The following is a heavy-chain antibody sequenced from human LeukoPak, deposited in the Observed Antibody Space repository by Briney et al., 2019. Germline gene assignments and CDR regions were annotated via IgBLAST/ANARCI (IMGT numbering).Heavy chain of an antibody. CDR1: GYTFTSYD. D-gene: IGHD3-16*02. V-gene: IGHV1-8*01. Sequence: ASVKASCKASGYTFTSYDINWVRQATGQGLEWMGWMNPNSGNTGYAQKFQGRVTMTRNTSISTAYMELSSLRSEDTAVYYCARGNKQGPTYIWGSYRYLFDYWGQGTLVTASS. CDR2: MNPNSGNT. J-gene: IGHJ4*02. CDR3: ARGNKQGPTYIWGSYRYLFDY.